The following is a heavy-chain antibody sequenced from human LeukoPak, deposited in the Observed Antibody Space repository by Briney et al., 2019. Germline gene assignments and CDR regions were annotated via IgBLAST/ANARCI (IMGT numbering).Heavy chain of an antibody. CDR1: DFTFSAYW. Sequence: GGSLRLSCAASDFTFSAYWMSWVRQAPGKGLEWVANIKQDGSEKYYVDSVKGRFTISRDNAKNSLYLQMNSLRAEDTAVYYCARLGARQVLDYWGQGTLVTVSS. V-gene: IGHV3-7*01. CDR3: ARLGARQVLDY. J-gene: IGHJ4*02. D-gene: IGHD4-17*01. CDR2: IKQDGSEK.